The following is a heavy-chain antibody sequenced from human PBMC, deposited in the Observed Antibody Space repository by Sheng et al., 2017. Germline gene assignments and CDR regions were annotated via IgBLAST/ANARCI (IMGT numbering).Heavy chain of an antibody. V-gene: IGHV3-30*14. CDR1: GFIFNNYP. J-gene: IGHJ2*01. Sequence: QVRLVESGGGVVQPGSSLRLSCAASGFIFNNYPIHWVRQAPGKGLEWEAVISYDGSDKYYADSVKGRFTMSRDKSTNTVHLQINGLRVEDTAIYYCAFPPRRVGSSPYLRGR. CDR3: AFPPRRVGSSPYL. CDR2: ISYDGSDK. D-gene: IGHD2-2*01.